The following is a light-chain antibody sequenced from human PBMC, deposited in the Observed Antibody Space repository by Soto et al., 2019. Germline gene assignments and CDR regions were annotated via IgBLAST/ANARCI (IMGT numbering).Light chain of an antibody. Sequence: QSALTQPASVSGSPGQSITISCTGTSSDVGGYRYVSWYQQHPGKAPKLMIYDVSNRPSGVSNRFSGSKSGNTASLTISGLQAEDEVDYYCSSYTSSSTLGVFGTGTKLTVL. CDR3: SSYTSSSTLGV. CDR2: DVS. V-gene: IGLV2-14*01. J-gene: IGLJ1*01. CDR1: SSDVGGYRY.